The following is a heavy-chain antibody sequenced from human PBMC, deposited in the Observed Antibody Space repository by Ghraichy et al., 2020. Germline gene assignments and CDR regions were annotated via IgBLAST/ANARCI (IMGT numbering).Heavy chain of an antibody. CDR1: GFTFSSDA. J-gene: IGHJ3*02. V-gene: IGHV3-23*01. CDR3: AKKYCSTSSCYVFAFDI. D-gene: IGHD2-2*01. CDR2: ITGDGGGT. Sequence: GGSLRLSCAASGFTFSSDAMSWVRQAPGKGLEWVSAITGDGGGTYYADSVKGRFTISRDNSKNTLYLQMNSLRAEDTALYYCAKKYCSTSSCYVFAFDIWGQGTMVTVSS.